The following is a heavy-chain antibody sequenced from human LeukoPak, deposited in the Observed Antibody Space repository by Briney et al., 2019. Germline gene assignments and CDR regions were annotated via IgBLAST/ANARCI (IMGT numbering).Heavy chain of an antibody. V-gene: IGHV3-53*01. CDR2: IYSGGST. CDR3: LVVLMVSRVPLDY. Sequence: GGSLRLSCAASGLTVSSNYMSWVRQAPGKGLEWVSVIYSGGSTYYADSVKGRFTISRDNSKNTLYLQMNSLRAEDTAVYYCLVVLMVSRVPLDYWGEGPLVPVSS. CDR1: GLTVSSNY. D-gene: IGHD2-8*01. J-gene: IGHJ4*02.